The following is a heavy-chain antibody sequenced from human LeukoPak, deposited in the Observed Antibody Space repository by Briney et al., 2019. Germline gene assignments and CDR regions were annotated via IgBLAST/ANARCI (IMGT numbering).Heavy chain of an antibody. Sequence: GSLRLSCAASGFTFSSYSMNWVRQAPGKGLEWVSHISSSSSTIYYADSVKGRFTISRDNAKNSLYLQMNSLRDEDTAVYYCAAQFYDFWSGYSPSPLDYWGQGTLVTVSS. CDR3: AAQFYDFWSGYSPSPLDY. D-gene: IGHD3-3*01. V-gene: IGHV3-48*02. J-gene: IGHJ4*02. CDR1: GFTFSSYS. CDR2: ISSSSSTI.